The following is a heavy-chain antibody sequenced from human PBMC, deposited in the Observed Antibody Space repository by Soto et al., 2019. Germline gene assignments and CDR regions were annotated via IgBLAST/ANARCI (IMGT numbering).Heavy chain of an antibody. CDR3: AREAGIVVVPAAMGSFDP. Sequence: QVQLQESGPGLVKPSQTLSLTCTVSGGSISSGDYYWSWIRQPTGKGLEWIGYIYYSGSTYYNPSLKSRVTITVDTSKNQFSLKLSSVTAADTAVYYCAREAGIVVVPAAMGSFDPWGQGTLVTVSS. CDR2: IYYSGST. D-gene: IGHD2-2*01. J-gene: IGHJ5*02. CDR1: GGSISSGDYY. V-gene: IGHV4-30-4*01.